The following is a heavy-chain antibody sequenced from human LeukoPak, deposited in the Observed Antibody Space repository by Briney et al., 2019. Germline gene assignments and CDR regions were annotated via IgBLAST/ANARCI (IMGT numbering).Heavy chain of an antibody. Sequence: ASVKVTCKASGYTFTDYPMNWVRQAPGQGLEWMGWINTDTGNPTYAQGFTGHYVFSLDTSVSTAYLQIISLKAEDTAVYYCARAGLTGSKVAFDVWGQGTMVTVSS. J-gene: IGHJ3*01. CDR3: ARAGLTGSKVAFDV. V-gene: IGHV7-4-1*02. CDR2: INTDTGNP. D-gene: IGHD1-20*01. CDR1: GYTFTDYP.